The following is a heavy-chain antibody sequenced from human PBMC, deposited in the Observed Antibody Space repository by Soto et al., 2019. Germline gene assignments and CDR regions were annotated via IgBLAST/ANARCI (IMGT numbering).Heavy chain of an antibody. CDR1: GYSFTSYW. V-gene: IGHV5-51*01. CDR3: ARRRDGYNYFHDAFDI. Sequence: EVQLVQSGAEVKKPGESLKISCKGSGYSFTSYWIGWVRQMPGKGLEWMGIIYPGDSDTRYSPSFQGQVTISADKSISTAYLQWSSLKASDTAMYYCARRRDGYNYFHDAFDIWGQGTMVTVSS. CDR2: IYPGDSDT. D-gene: IGHD5-12*01. J-gene: IGHJ3*02.